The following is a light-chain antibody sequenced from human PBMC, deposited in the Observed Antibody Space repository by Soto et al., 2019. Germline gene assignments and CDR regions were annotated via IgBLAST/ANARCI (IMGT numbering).Light chain of an antibody. J-gene: IGKJ5*01. V-gene: IGKV3-11*01. CDR1: QSVSSY. Sequence: EIVLTQSPSTLSVSAGESATISCRASQSVSSYLAWYQQRPGQAPRLLIYDASNRATGIPARFSGSGSGTDFTLTISSLEPEDFAIYYCQQRSTWPPITFGQGTRLEI. CDR3: QQRSTWPPIT. CDR2: DAS.